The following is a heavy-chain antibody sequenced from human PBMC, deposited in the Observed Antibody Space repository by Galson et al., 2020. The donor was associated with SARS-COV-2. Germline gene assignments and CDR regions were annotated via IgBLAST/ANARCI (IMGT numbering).Heavy chain of an antibody. D-gene: IGHD5-12*01. J-gene: IGHJ2*01. V-gene: IGHV5-51*01. CDR1: GYSITSYW. CDR3: ARLAGYNGYDLNWYFDL. Sequence: GESLKISCKGSGYSITSYWIAWVRQMPGKGLEWMGIIYPGDSDTRYSPSFQGQVTISADKSISTAYLQWSSLKASDTAMYYCARLAGYNGYDLNWYFDLWGRGTLLTVSS. CDR2: IYPGDSDT.